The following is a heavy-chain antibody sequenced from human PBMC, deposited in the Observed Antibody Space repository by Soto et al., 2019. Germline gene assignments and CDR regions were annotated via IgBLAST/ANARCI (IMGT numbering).Heavy chain of an antibody. V-gene: IGHV3-11*06. CDR3: ATLQLGREEVFDS. Sequence: QVQLVESGGALVKPGGSLRLSCVVSGFTFSDYYMSWIRQAPGKGLEWVSYISASTTYINYAASVKGRFTVSRDNAKNSVFLQMNSLRADDTAVYYCATLQLGREEVFDSWGQGTLVTVSS. D-gene: IGHD1-1*01. J-gene: IGHJ4*02. CDR2: ISASTTYI. CDR1: GFTFSDYY.